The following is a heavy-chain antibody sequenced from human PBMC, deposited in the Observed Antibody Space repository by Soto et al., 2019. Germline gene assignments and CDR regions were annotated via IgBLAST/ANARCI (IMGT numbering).Heavy chain of an antibody. D-gene: IGHD6-13*01. CDR2: IKSKTDGGTT. CDR1: GVTFSNAW. J-gene: IGHJ6*02. CDR3: TTEGDDDSSSWYIHYYGMDV. V-gene: IGHV3-15*07. Sequence: GGSLRLSCAASGVTFSNAWMNWVRQAPGKGLEWVGRIKSKTDGGTTDYAAPVKGRFTISRDDSKNTLYLQMNSLKTEDTAVYYCTTEGDDDSSSWYIHYYGMDVWGQGTTVTVSS.